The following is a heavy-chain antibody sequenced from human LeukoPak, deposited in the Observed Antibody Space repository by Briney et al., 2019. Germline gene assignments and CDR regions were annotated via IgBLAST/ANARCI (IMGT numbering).Heavy chain of an antibody. V-gene: IGHV4-34*01. Sequence: SETLSLTCAVYGGSFSGYYWSWIRQPPGKGLEWVGEINHSGSTNYNPSLKIRVTISVDTSKNQFSLKLSSVTAADTAVYYCARERTMYYYDSSGYLSNWFDPWGQGTLVTVSS. CDR2: INHSGST. J-gene: IGHJ5*02. CDR3: ARERTMYYYDSSGYLSNWFDP. CDR1: GGSFSGYY. D-gene: IGHD3-22*01.